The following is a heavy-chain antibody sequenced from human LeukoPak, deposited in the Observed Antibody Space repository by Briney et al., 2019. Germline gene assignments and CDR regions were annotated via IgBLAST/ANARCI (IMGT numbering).Heavy chain of an antibody. CDR3: AGRTLPGTPEYFDF. Sequence: SETLSLTRTVSGGSIRSYYWNWIRQPAGEGLEWLGRMYISGSTNYNPSLKSRVTMSIDTSKNQFSLKLSSVTAADTAIDYCAGRTLPGTPEYFDFWGQGTLVTVSS. D-gene: IGHD6-13*01. V-gene: IGHV4-4*07. CDR1: GGSIRSYY. CDR2: MYISGST. J-gene: IGHJ4*02.